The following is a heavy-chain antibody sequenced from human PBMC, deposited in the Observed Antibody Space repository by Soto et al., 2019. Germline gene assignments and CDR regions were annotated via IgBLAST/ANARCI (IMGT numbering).Heavy chain of an antibody. CDR1: GYSISSGYY. CDR2: IYHSTTT. J-gene: IGHJ4*02. CDR3: AKDLYYYHSSGYYSKYFDY. D-gene: IGHD3-22*01. V-gene: IGHV4-38-2*02. Sequence: PSAILSPNRAVSGYSISSGYYWGWMRHAPGKGLEWIGSIYHSTTTYYNPSLKSRVTTSVETTKNQFSLKLSSVTAADTAVYYCAKDLYYYHSSGYYSKYFDYWGQGTLVTVSS.